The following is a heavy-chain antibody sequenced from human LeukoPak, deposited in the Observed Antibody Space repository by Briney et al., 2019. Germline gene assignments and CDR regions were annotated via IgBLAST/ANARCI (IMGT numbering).Heavy chain of an antibody. CDR3: ARGPPSDLRYHYYGMDV. CDR1: GGSISSYY. V-gene: IGHV4-59*01. CDR2: IYYSGST. J-gene: IGHJ6*02. Sequence: SETLSLTCTVSGGSISSYYWSWIRQPPGKGLEWIGYIYYSGSTNYNPSLKSRVTISVDTSKKQFSLKLSSVTAADTAVYYCARGPPSDLRYHYYGMDVWGQGTTVTVSS.